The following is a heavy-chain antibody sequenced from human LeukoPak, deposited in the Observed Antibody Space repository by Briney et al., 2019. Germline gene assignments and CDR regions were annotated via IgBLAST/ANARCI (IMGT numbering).Heavy chain of an antibody. CDR1: GFTFSSYA. V-gene: IGHV3-30-3*01. J-gene: IGHJ4*02. CDR3: ASLSGSAGRYFDY. CDR2: ISYDGSNK. Sequence: GRSLRLSCAASGFTFSSYAMHWVRQAPGKGLEWVAVISYDGSNKYYADSVKGRFTISRDNSKNTLYLQMNSLRAEDTAVYYCASLSGSAGRYFDYWGQGTLVTVSS. D-gene: IGHD1-26*01.